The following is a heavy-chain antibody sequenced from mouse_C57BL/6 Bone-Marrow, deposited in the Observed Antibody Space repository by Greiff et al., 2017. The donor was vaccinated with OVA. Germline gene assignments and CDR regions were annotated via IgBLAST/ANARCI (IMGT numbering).Heavy chain of an antibody. CDR3: ARRDSCGYVESMDY. J-gene: IGHJ4*01. D-gene: IGHD3-2*01. V-gene: IGHV1-76*01. Sequence: VQLQQSGAELVRPGASVKLSCKASGYTFTDYYINWVKQRPGQGLEWIGRINPGSGNTNYNEKFKGKATLTAEKSSSTAYMELRSLTSEDSAVYCCARRDSCGYVESMDYWGQGTLVTVS. CDR1: GYTFTDYY. CDR2: INPGSGNT.